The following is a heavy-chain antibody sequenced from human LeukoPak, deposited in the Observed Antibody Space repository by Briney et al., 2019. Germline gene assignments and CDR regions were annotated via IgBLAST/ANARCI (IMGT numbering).Heavy chain of an antibody. CDR2: ISAYNGNT. Sequence: ASVKVSCKASGYTFTSYCISGVRQAPGQGLEWMGWISAYNGNTNYAQKLQGRVTMTTDTSTSTAYMELRSLRSDDTAVYCCAREALWFGELPFDYWGQGTLVTVSS. J-gene: IGHJ4*02. V-gene: IGHV1-18*01. CDR3: AREALWFGELPFDY. CDR1: GYTFTSYC. D-gene: IGHD3-10*01.